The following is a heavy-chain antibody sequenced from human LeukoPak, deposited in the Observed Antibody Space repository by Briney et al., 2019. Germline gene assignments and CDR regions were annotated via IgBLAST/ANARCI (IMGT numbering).Heavy chain of an antibody. CDR1: GYTFTSYG. J-gene: IGHJ4*02. V-gene: IGHV1-18*04. CDR3: ARDYLYYYDSSGYYNSDYYFDY. Sequence: ASVKVSCKASGYTFTSYGISWVRQAPGQGLEWMGWVSAYNGNTNYAQKLQGRVTMTTDTSTSTAYMELRSLRSDDTAVYYCARDYLYYYDSSGYYNSDYYFDYWGQGTLVTVSS. CDR2: VSAYNGNT. D-gene: IGHD3-22*01.